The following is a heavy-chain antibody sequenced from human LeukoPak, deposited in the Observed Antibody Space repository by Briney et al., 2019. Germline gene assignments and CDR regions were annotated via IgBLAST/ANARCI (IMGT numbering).Heavy chain of an antibody. CDR1: GGSISSYY. Sequence: SETLSLTCTVSGGSISSYYWSWIRQPPGKGLEWIGYIYYSENTKNNPSLKSRVTISVDTSKNQFSLKLSSVTAADTAVYYCARGRDCYNSNPKVFFFDYWGQGTLVTVSS. J-gene: IGHJ4*02. CDR2: IYYSENT. D-gene: IGHD5-24*01. V-gene: IGHV4-59*01. CDR3: ARGRDCYNSNPKVFFFDY.